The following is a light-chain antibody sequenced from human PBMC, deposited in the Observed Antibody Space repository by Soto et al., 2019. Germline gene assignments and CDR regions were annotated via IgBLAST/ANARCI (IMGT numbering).Light chain of an antibody. CDR3: SSYTSSSTLGHVV. CDR1: SSDVGGYNY. Sequence: QSALTQPDSVSGSPGQSITISCTGTSSDVGGYNYVSWYQQHPGKAPKLMIYDVSNRPSGVSNRFSGSKSGNTASLTISGLQAEDEADYYCSSYTSSSTLGHVVFGGGTQLTVL. V-gene: IGLV2-14*01. J-gene: IGLJ2*01. CDR2: DVS.